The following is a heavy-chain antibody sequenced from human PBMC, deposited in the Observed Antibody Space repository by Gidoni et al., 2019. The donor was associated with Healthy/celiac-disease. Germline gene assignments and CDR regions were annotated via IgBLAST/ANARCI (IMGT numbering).Heavy chain of an antibody. V-gene: IGHV3-33*08. CDR3: ARDQILNYYDSSGLDY. D-gene: IGHD3-22*01. CDR2: IWYDGSNK. J-gene: IGHJ4*02. CDR1: GFTFSSHG. Sequence: QVQLVESGGGVVQPGRSLRLSCPASGFTFSSHGMHWVRQAPGKGLEWVAVIWYDGSNKYYADSVKGRFTISRDNSKNTLYLQMNSLRAEDTAVYYCARDQILNYYDSSGLDYWGQGTLVTVSS.